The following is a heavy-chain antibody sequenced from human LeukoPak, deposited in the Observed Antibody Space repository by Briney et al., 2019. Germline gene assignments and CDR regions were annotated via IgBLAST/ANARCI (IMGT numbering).Heavy chain of an antibody. CDR1: GFTFSDYW. CDR2: RKPEGREK. J-gene: IGHJ4*02. Sequence: PGGSLRLSCAASGFTFSDYWMTWFRQAPGKGLEWVANRKPEGREKYYVDSVRGRFTISRHNAKNSLYLPMNSLRVEDTAVYYCASYLYWWSDLGYWGQGTLVTVSS. D-gene: IGHD2-8*02. V-gene: IGHV3-7*01. CDR3: ASYLYWWSDLGY.